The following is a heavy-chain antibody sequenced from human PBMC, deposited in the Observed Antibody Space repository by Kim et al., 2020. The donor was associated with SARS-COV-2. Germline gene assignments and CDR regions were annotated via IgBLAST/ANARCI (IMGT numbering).Heavy chain of an antibody. J-gene: IGHJ4*02. V-gene: IGHV3-73*01. D-gene: IGHD3-9*01. CDR1: GFTFSGST. CDR2: IISKANSYAT. CDR3: TIVDGATGYDY. Sequence: GGSLRLSCAASGFTFSGSTMHWVRQASGKGLEWVGRIISKANSYATAYAASVRGRFTISRDDSKNTAYLQMNSLKTEDTAVYYCTIVDGATGYDYWGQGTLVTVSS.